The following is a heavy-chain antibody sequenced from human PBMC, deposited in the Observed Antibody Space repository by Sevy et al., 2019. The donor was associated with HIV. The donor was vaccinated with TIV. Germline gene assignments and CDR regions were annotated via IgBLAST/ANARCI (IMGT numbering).Heavy chain of an antibody. V-gene: IGHV3-23*01. D-gene: IGHD2-8*01. CDR1: GFAFYEYS. Sequence: GGSLRLSCAASGFAFYEYSMSWIRQAPGKGLEWVATLSFGCGKINYADSVKGRYTISRDNSKNSFYLQMDNLRVEDTALYYCAREGCSRPHDYWGQGTRVTVSS. J-gene: IGHJ4*02. CDR3: AREGCSRPHDY. CDR2: LSFGCGKI.